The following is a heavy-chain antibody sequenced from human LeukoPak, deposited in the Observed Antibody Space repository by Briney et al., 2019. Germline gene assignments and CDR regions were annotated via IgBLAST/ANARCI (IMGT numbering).Heavy chain of an antibody. D-gene: IGHD5-12*01. CDR3: AGSGDIVATKSFDY. J-gene: IGHJ4*02. Sequence: ASVKVSCKASGYTFTSYGISWVRQAPGQGLEWMGWISAYNGNTNYAQKFQGRVTMTTDTSTSTAYMELRSLRSDDTAVYYCAGSGDIVATKSFDYWGQGTRVTVSS. CDR1: GYTFTSYG. CDR2: ISAYNGNT. V-gene: IGHV1-18*01.